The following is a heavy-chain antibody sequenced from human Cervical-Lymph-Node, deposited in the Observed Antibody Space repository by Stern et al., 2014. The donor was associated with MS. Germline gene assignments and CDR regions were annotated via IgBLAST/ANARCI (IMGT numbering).Heavy chain of an antibody. Sequence: VQLVESGPGLVKPSETLSLTCTVSGGSISSSSYYWGWIRQPPGQGLDWMGSIYYSGITYYNPSLSSRVTISVHTSMQKFSLKLNSVTVADTAVYYCARHHCSGGSCYFTALNIDYWGQGTLVTVSS. CDR1: GGSISSSSYY. V-gene: IGHV4-39*01. CDR2: IYYSGIT. CDR3: ARHHCSGGSCYFTALNIDY. D-gene: IGHD2-15*01. J-gene: IGHJ4*02.